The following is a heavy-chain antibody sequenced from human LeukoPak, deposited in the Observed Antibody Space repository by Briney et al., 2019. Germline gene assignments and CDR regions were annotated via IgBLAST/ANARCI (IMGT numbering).Heavy chain of an antibody. CDR3: AREEGLKYSDFWSGSYGMDV. J-gene: IGHJ6*02. V-gene: IGHV4-4*07. Sequence: SETLSLTCTVSGGSISSYYWSWIRQPAGKGLEWIGRIYTSGSTNYNPSLKSRVTMSVDTSKNQFSLKLSSVTAADTAVYYCAREEGLKYSDFWSGSYGMDVWGQGTTVTVSS. CDR1: GGSISSYY. D-gene: IGHD3-3*01. CDR2: IYTSGST.